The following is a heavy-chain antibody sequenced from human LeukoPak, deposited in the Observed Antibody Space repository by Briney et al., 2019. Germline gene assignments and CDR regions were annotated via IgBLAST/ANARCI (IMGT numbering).Heavy chain of an antibody. Sequence: SETLSLTCTVSGGSISSSSYYWGWIRQPPGKGLEWIGSIYYSGSTHYNPSLKSRVTISVDTSKNQFSLKLSSVTAADTAVYYCARQYGSGSYYHDYWGQGTLVTVSS. CDR1: GGSISSSSYY. CDR3: ARQYGSGSYYHDY. CDR2: IYYSGST. V-gene: IGHV4-39*01. D-gene: IGHD3-10*01. J-gene: IGHJ4*02.